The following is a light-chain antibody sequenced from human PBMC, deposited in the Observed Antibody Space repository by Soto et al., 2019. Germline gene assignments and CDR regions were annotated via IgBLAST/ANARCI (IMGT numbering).Light chain of an antibody. CDR3: AAWDDSVDGVV. CDR2: SNN. V-gene: IGLV1-44*01. J-gene: IGLJ3*02. CDR1: SSNIGSNA. Sequence: QLVLTQPPSASGTPGQRVPISCSGSSSNIGSNAVNWYHQVPGTAPKLLIHSNNQRHSGVPDRFSGSKSGTSASLAISGLHSEDECDYYCAAWDDSVDGVVFGGGTKVTVL.